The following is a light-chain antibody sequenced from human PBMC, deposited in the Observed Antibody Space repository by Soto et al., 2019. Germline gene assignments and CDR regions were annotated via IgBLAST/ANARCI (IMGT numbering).Light chain of an antibody. CDR1: SSDVGGYNY. CDR2: EVT. V-gene: IGLV2-8*01. J-gene: IGLJ1*01. CDR3: SSYAGTHNFGV. Sequence: QSVLTQPRSASGSPGQSVTISCTGTSSDVGGYNYVSWYQQHPGRAPKLMIYEVTKRPSGVPDRFSGSKSGNTASLTASGLLAEDEADYYCSSYAGTHNFGVFGTGPKVTVL.